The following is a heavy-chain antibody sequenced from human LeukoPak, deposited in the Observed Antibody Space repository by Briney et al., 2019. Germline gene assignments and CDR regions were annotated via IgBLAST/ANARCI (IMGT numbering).Heavy chain of an antibody. CDR3: ARDRDGYNLFDY. CDR2: ISSSSSYI. CDR1: GFTFSSYS. J-gene: IGHJ4*02. D-gene: IGHD5-24*01. Sequence: PGGSLRLSCAASGFTFSSYSMNWVRQAPGKGLGWVSSISSSSSYIYYADSVKGRFTISRDSAKNSLYLQMNSLRAEDTAVYYCARDRDGYNLFDYWGQGTLVTVSS. V-gene: IGHV3-21*01.